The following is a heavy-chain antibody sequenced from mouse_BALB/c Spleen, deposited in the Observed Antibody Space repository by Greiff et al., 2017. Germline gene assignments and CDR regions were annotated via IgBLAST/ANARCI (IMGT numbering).Heavy chain of an antibody. J-gene: IGHJ3*01. CDR1: GYSFTSYW. Sequence: VQLKESGTVLARPGASVKMSCKASGYSFTSYWMHWVKQRPGQGLEWIGAIYPGNSDTSYNQKFKGKAKLTAVTSAITAYMELSSLTNEDSAVYYCTGFRYYGSPFAYWGQGTLVTVSA. CDR3: TGFRYYGSPFAY. V-gene: IGHV1-5*01. D-gene: IGHD1-1*01. CDR2: IYPGNSDT.